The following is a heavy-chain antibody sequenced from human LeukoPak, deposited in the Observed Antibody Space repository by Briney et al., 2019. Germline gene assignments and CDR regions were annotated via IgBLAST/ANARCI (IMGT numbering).Heavy chain of an antibody. Sequence: GASVKVSCKASGYTFTSYDINWVRQATGQGLEWMGWMNPNSGNTGYAQKFQGRVTITRNTSISTAYMELSSLRSEDTAVYYCARGYQLPPRAYYYYYMDVWGKGTTATVSS. V-gene: IGHV1-8*03. CDR3: ARGYQLPPRAYYYYYMDV. CDR2: MNPNSGNT. CDR1: GYTFTSYD. D-gene: IGHD2-2*01. J-gene: IGHJ6*03.